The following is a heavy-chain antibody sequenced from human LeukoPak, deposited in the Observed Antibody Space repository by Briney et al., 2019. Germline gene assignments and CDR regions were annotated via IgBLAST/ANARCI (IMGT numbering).Heavy chain of an antibody. J-gene: IGHJ4*02. CDR3: ARASAKYYYDSSGYLFDY. Sequence: GGSLRLSCAASGFIVSTNYMSWVRQAPGKGLEWVSIIYSDGTEYYADSVKGRFTISRDNSKNTLYLQMNSLRAEDTAVYYCARASAKYYYDSSGYLFDYWGQGTLVTVSS. V-gene: IGHV3-53*01. D-gene: IGHD3-22*01. CDR1: GFIVSTNY. CDR2: IYSDGTE.